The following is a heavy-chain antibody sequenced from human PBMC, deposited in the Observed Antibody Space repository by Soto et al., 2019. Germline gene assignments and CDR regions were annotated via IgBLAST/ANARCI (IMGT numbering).Heavy chain of an antibody. V-gene: IGHV4-39*01. CDR2: LSYSGTT. Sequence: QLQLQESGPGLVKPSETLSLTCTVSGASISSSSYFWGWVRQPPGQGPEWIGSLSYSGTTYYNPSLKSRVTISPDTSKNQFSLKLSSVTAADTAMYYCARHEAASASSFYGTDLWGQGTTVTVSS. CDR3: ARHEAASASSFYGTDL. J-gene: IGHJ6*02. CDR1: GASISSSSYF. D-gene: IGHD5-18*01.